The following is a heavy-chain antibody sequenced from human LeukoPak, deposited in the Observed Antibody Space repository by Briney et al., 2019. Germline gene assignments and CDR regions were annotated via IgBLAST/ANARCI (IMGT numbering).Heavy chain of an antibody. J-gene: IGHJ4*02. Sequence: GGSLRLSCAASGFTFSSYTMNWVRQAPGKGLEWVSSISRSSSYMYYADSMKGRFTISRDNANNSLFLQMNSLRAEDTAVYYCARGGVSVGGNFDYWGQGTLVTVSS. CDR2: ISRSSSYM. D-gene: IGHD4-23*01. CDR1: GFTFSSYT. V-gene: IGHV3-21*01. CDR3: ARGGVSVGGNFDY.